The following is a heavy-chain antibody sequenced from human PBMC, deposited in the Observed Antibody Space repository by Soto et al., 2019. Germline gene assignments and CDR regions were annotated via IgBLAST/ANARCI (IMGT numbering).Heavy chain of an antibody. CDR2: ISSSSSYI. CDR3: ARDTAVAEYNWFDP. J-gene: IGHJ5*02. D-gene: IGHD6-19*01. CDR1: GFTFSSYS. V-gene: IGHV3-21*01. Sequence: PGGSLRLSCAASGFTFSSYSMNWVRQAPGKGLEWVSSISSSSSYIYYADSVKGRFTISRDNAKNSLYLQMNSLRAEDTAVYYCARDTAVAEYNWFDPWGQGTLVTVSS.